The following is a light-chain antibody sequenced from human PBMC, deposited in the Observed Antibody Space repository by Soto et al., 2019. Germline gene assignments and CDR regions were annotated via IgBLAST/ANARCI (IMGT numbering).Light chain of an antibody. Sequence: DIQMTQSRSSLSLSVGDRVTITCQASQDISKNLNWYQHNPGKALNLLIYDASNLQTWVPSRYSGSGSGTDFIFTISRLQPEDFGTYYCQHYDTLPAVTFGGGTKVEIK. J-gene: IGKJ4*01. CDR2: DAS. CDR3: QHYDTLPAVT. CDR1: QDISKN. V-gene: IGKV1-33*01.